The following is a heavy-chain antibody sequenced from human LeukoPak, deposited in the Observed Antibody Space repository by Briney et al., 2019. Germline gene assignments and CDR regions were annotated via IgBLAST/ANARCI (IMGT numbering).Heavy chain of an antibody. CDR1: GGSFSGYY. V-gene: IGHV4-34*01. Sequence: SSETLSLTCAVYGGSFSGYYWSWIRQPPGKGLEWIGEINHSGSTNYNPSLKSRVTISVDTSKNQFSLKLSSVTAADTALYYCAKRKGVWGNYFDPWGQGILVTVSS. D-gene: IGHD3-16*01. J-gene: IGHJ5*02. CDR3: AKRKGVWGNYFDP. CDR2: INHSGST.